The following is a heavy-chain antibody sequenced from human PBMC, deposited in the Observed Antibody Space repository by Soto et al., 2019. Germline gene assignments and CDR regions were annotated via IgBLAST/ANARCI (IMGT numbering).Heavy chain of an antibody. CDR2: IAYDGTNK. CDR1: GFTFSTYG. CDR3: AKDPTSSRSRYNFDWRFDP. D-gene: IGHD3-9*01. V-gene: IGHV3-30*18. Sequence: GGSLRLSCAASGFTFSTYGMHWVRQAPGKGLEWVAVIAYDGTNKYYTDPVKGRFTISRDNSKNTLYLQMNSLGGEDTAVYYCAKDPTSSRSRYNFDWRFDPWGQGTLVTVSS. J-gene: IGHJ5*02.